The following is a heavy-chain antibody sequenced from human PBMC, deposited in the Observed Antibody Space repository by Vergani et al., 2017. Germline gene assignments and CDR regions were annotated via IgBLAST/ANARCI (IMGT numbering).Heavy chain of an antibody. CDR1: GGSISSGGYY. CDR2: IYYRGST. Sequence: QVQLQQWGAGLLKPSQTLSLTCTVSGGSISSGGYYWSWIRQHPGKGQEWIGYIYYRGSTYYNPSLKSRVTISVDTSKNKFSLKLSSVTAADTAVYYCARGADDYVWGSYTYFDYWGQGTLVTVSS. J-gene: IGHJ4*02. D-gene: IGHD3-16*01. V-gene: IGHV4-31*03. CDR3: ARGADDYVWGSYTYFDY.